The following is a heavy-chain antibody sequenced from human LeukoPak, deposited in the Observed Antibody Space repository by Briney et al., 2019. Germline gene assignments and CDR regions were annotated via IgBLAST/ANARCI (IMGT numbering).Heavy chain of an antibody. CDR3: ASNDYYYGMDV. V-gene: IGHV4-61*01. D-gene: IGHD1-1*01. CDR2: IYYSGST. J-gene: IGHJ6*04. Sequence: PSETLSLTCTVSGGSVSSGSYYWSWSRQPPGKGLEWIGYIYYSGSTNYNPSLKSRVTISVDTSKNQFSLKLSSVTAADTAVYYCASNDYYYGMDVWGKGTTVTVSS. CDR1: GGSVSSGSYY.